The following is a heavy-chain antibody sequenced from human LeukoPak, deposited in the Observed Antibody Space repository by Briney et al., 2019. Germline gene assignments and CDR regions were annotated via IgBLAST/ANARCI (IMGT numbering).Heavy chain of an antibody. CDR3: ARVLAQCYNWFDP. D-gene: IGHD2-8*02. J-gene: IGHJ5*02. Sequence: SVKVSCKASGYTFSDFTDYHLHWVRQAPEQGLEGMGGIIPIFCTANYAQKFQGRVTITADESTSTAYMELSSLRSEDTAVYYCARVLAQCYNWFDPWGQGTLVTVSS. V-gene: IGHV1-69*13. CDR1: GYTFSDFTDYH. CDR2: IIPIFCTA.